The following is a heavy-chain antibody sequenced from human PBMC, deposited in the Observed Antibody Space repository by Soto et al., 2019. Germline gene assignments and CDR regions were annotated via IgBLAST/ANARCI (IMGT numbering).Heavy chain of an antibody. CDR3: ARGLSSDY. CDR1: GFTFSSFS. V-gene: IGHV3-33*01. J-gene: IGHJ4*02. Sequence: EQLVESGGGVVQPERSLRLSCATSGFTFSSFSMHWVRQAPGKGLEWVAVIWFDGSNQYYADSVKGRFTISRDNSKNTLYLQMNSLRVEDTAVYYCARGLSSDYWGQGTLVTVSS. CDR2: IWFDGSNQ.